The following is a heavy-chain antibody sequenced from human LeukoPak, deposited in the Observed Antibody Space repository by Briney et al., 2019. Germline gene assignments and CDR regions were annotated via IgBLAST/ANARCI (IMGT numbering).Heavy chain of an antibody. CDR3: ARVAVAEYYFDY. V-gene: IGHV1-2*02. CDR1: GYTFTGYY. D-gene: IGHD6-19*01. J-gene: IGHJ4*02. Sequence: GASVKVSCKASGYTFTGYYIHWVRQAPGQGLEWMGWINPNSGGTNYAQKFQGRVTMTRDTSISTAYMELSRLRSDDTAVYYCARVAVAEYYFDYWGQGTLVTVSS. CDR2: INPNSGGT.